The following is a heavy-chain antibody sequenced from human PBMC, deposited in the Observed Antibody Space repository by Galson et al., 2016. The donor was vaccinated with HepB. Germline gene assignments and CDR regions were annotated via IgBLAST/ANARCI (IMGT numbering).Heavy chain of an antibody. CDR1: GYNLDELA. CDR3: APGIFLERNGFFYGFDY. D-gene: IGHD3-22*01. J-gene: IGHJ4*02. CDR2: FNPEDDEM. V-gene: IGHV1-24*01. Sequence: SVKVSCKVSGYNLDELAIHWVRQAPGKGLEWMGGFNPEDDEMVYAQNFQDRVTMTEYTSTDTAYILLSGLRYDVSDIYFCAPGIFLERNGFFYGFDYWGQGALVTVSS.